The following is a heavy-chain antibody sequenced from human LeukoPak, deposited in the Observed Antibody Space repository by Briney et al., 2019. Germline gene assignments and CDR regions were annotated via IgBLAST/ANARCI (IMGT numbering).Heavy chain of an antibody. CDR2: IYSGGST. D-gene: IGHD6-13*01. J-gene: IGHJ4*02. V-gene: IGHV3-66*01. CDR1: GFTVSSNY. CDR3: ASKSSSWYGLDY. Sequence: GGSLRLSCEASGFTVSSNYMSWVRQAPGKGLEWVSVIYSGGSTYYADSVKGRFTISRDNSKNTLYLQMNSLRAEDTAVYYCASKSSSWYGLDYWGQGTLVTVSS.